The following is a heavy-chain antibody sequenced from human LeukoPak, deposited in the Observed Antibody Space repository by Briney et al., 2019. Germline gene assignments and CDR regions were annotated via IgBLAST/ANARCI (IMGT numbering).Heavy chain of an antibody. D-gene: IGHD1-1*01. J-gene: IGHJ4*02. CDR2: IRSKAYGETA. CDR3: TRDRGAYNLYDY. V-gene: IGHV3-49*03. CDR1: GFTFGDYA. Sequence: PGGSLRLSCTVSGFTFGDYAMSWIRQAPGKGLEWVGFIRSKAYGETADYAASVKGRFTISRDDSKAIAYLQMNSLKTEDTAVYHCTRDRGAYNLYDYWGQGILVTVSS.